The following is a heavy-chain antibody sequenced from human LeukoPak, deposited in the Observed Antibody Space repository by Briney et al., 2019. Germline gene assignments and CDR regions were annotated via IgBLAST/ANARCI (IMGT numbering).Heavy chain of an antibody. D-gene: IGHD2-2*01. V-gene: IGHV3-48*03. CDR3: AKDRHAPGRYCSSTSCFPFDS. CDR2: ITSSGSTT. J-gene: IGHJ5*01. Sequence: GGSLRLSCAASGFTSSSYEMNWVRQAPGKGLEWVSYITSSGSTTHYADSVKGRFTISRDNTKNTLYLQMNSLRAEDTAVYYCAKDRHAPGRYCSSTSCFPFDSWGQGTLVTVSS. CDR1: GFTSSSYE.